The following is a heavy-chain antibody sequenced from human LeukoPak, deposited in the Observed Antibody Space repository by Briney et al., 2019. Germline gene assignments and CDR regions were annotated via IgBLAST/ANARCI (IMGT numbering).Heavy chain of an antibody. CDR2: IYYSGST. CDR1: GGSISSSSYY. D-gene: IGHD3-22*01. V-gene: IGHV4-39*07. J-gene: IGHJ4*02. CDR3: ARAPLYHYDSNSYLFDY. Sequence: SETLSLTCTVSGGSISSSSYYWGWIRQPPGKGLEYIGSIYYSGSTYYNPSLKSRVTMSVDTSKNQFSLKLSSVTAADTAVYYCARAPLYHYDSNSYLFDYWGQGTLVTVSS.